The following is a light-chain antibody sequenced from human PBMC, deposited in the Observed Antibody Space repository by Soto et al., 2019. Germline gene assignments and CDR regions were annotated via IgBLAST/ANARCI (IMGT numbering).Light chain of an antibody. Sequence: DIQMTQSPSSLSASVGDRVIITCRASQSISSYLNWYQQKPGKAPKLLIYAASSLQSGVPSRFSGSGSGTDFTLTISSLQPEDFATYYCQQSYSTLRLTFGGGTKVEIK. CDR2: AAS. V-gene: IGKV1-39*01. CDR1: QSISSY. CDR3: QQSYSTLRLT. J-gene: IGKJ4*01.